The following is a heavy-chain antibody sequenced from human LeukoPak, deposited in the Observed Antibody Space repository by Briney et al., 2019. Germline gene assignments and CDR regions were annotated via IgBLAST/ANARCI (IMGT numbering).Heavy chain of an antibody. CDR1: GGSISSYY. CDR3: ASLTGRYYFDY. J-gene: IGHJ4*02. V-gene: IGHV4-59*08. Sequence: SETPALTCTVSGGSISSYYWSWIRQPPGKGLEWIGYIYYSGSTKYNPSLKSRVTISVDTSKNQFSLKLGSVTAADTAVYYCASLTGRYYFDYWGQGTLVTVSS. CDR2: IYYSGST.